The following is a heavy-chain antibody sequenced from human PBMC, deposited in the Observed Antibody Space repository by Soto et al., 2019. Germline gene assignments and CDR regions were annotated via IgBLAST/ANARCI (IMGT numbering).Heavy chain of an antibody. CDR2: IIPIFGTA. D-gene: IGHD4-17*01. J-gene: IGHJ6*02. V-gene: IGHV1-69*01. CDR3: ARDWLTTVTSPPKTAYYYYYGMDV. Sequence: GQGLEWMGGIIPIFGTANYAQKFQGRVTITADESTSTAYMELNSLRAEDTAVYYCARDWLTTVTSPPKTAYYYYYGMDVWGQGTTVTVSS.